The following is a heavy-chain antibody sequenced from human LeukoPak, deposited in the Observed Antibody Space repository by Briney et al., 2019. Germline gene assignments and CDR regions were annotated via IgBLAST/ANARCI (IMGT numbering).Heavy chain of an antibody. CDR3: ARRYCSSTSCYPDY. D-gene: IGHD2-2*01. CDR1: GFTFSSYS. V-gene: IGHV3-48*01. CDR2: ISSSSSTI. Sequence: GGPLRLSCAASGFTFSSYSMNWVRQAPGKGLEWVSYISSSSSTIYYADSVKGRFTISRDNAKNSLYLQMNSLRAEDTAVYYCARRYCSSTSCYPDYWGQGTLVTVSS. J-gene: IGHJ4*02.